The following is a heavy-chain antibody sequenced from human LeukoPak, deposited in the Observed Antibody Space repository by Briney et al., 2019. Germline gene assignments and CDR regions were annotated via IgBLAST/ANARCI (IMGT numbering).Heavy chain of an antibody. J-gene: IGHJ4*02. V-gene: IGHV1-2*02. CDR3: ARGQQYYYDSSGYSDY. CDR1: GYTFTSYG. D-gene: IGHD3-22*01. CDR2: INPNSGGT. Sequence: ASVKVSCKASGYTFTSYGINWVRQAPGQGLEWMGWINPNSGGTKYAQKFQGRVTMTRDTSITTAYMDLNRLTSDDTAVYSCARGQQYYYDSSGYSDYWGQGTLVTVSS.